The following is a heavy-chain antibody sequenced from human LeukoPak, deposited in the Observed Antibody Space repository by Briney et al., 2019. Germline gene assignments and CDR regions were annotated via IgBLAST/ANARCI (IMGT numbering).Heavy chain of an antibody. Sequence: PGGSLRLSCAASGFTFNSYSMNWVRRAPGKGLEWVSFISTSSIYIYYADSVKGRFTISRDNAKNSLYLQMNSLRAEDTAVYYCVRVDSSGYGLHWGLDYWGQGTLVTVSS. CDR3: VRVDSSGYGLHWGLDY. J-gene: IGHJ4*02. V-gene: IGHV3-21*01. D-gene: IGHD3-22*01. CDR2: ISTSSIYI. CDR1: GFTFNSYS.